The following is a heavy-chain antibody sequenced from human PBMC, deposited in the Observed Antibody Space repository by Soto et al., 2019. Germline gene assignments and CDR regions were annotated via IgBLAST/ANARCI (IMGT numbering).Heavy chain of an antibody. D-gene: IGHD3-10*01. Sequence: QVQLVESGGGVVQPGRSLRLSCAPSGFAFTTFAMHWVRQAPGKGLEWVAVISYDGSIKSYADSVKGRFTIPRDNSKNTLYLQMNSLTTGDTAVYYCAKGSFGLGSSPRFFYGMDVWGQGTTVTVSS. CDR3: AKGSFGLGSSPRFFYGMDV. CDR1: GFAFTTFA. CDR2: ISYDGSIK. J-gene: IGHJ6*02. V-gene: IGHV3-30*18.